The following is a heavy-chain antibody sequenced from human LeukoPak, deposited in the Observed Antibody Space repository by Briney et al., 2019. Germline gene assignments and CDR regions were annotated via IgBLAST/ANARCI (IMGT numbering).Heavy chain of an antibody. Sequence: GASVKVSCKASGCTFTSYYMHWVRQAPGQGLEWMGIINPSGGSTSYAQKFQGRVTMTRDTSTSTVYMELSSLRSEDTAVYYCARAPLPHIGVVITFDYWGPGTLVTVSS. CDR3: ARAPLPHIGVVITFDY. D-gene: IGHD3-22*01. V-gene: IGHV1-46*01. CDR2: INPSGGST. CDR1: GCTFTSYY. J-gene: IGHJ4*02.